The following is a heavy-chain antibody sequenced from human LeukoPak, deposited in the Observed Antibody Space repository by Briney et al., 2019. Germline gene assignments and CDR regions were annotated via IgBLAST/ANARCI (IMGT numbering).Heavy chain of an antibody. CDR2: ISYGGNNK. D-gene: IGHD2-15*01. Sequence: PGRSLRLSCTASGFSFSSYGMHWVRQAPGKGLEWVAIISYGGNNKYYADSVKGRFTISRDNSKNTLYLQMNSLRAEDTAVYYCARGGAVGYCSGASCYPIDYWGQGTLVTVSS. V-gene: IGHV3-30*19. CDR1: GFSFSSYG. CDR3: ARGGAVGYCSGASCYPIDY. J-gene: IGHJ4*02.